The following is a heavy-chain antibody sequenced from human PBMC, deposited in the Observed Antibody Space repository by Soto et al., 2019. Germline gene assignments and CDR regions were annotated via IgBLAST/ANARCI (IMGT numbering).Heavy chain of an antibody. CDR1: GYTFTGYY. CDR3: ARGGGTHYYDSSGTYYYFDD. V-gene: IGHV1-2*04. J-gene: IGHJ4*02. Sequence: ASVKVSCKASGYTFTGYYMHWVRQAPGQGLEWMGWINPNSGGTNYAQKFQGWVTMTRDTSISTAYMELSRLRSDDTAVYYCARGGGTHYYDSSGTYYYFDDWGQGSLVTVSS. D-gene: IGHD3-22*01. CDR2: INPNSGGT.